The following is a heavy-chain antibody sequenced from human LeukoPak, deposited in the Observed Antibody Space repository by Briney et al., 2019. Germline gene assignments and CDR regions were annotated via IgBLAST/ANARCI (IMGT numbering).Heavy chain of an antibody. CDR1: GFTFSSHG. Sequence: GGSLRLSCAASGFTFSSHGMSWVRQAPGKGLEWVANIKPDGSQIYYVDSVKGRFTISRDNAKNSLYLQMNSLRAEDTAVYYCARDLNWETYWGQGTLVTVSS. CDR2: IKPDGSQI. CDR3: ARDLNWETY. J-gene: IGHJ4*02. D-gene: IGHD7-27*01. V-gene: IGHV3-7*01.